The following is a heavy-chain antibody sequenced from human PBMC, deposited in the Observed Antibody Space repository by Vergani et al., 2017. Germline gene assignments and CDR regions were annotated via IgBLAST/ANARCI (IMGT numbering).Heavy chain of an antibody. CDR2: IYRTGRT. CDR3: ARRSGIVYDIFSGTQYFFDF. J-gene: IGHJ4*02. D-gene: IGHD3-9*01. CDR1: GFSIDNGYY. Sequence: QVQLQESGPGLVKPSETLSLTCAVSGFSIDNGYYWDWIRQPPGKGLEWIGSIYRTGRTPFNPSFQSRVTISVDPSNNHFSLRLNSLTAADTAVYYCARRSGIVYDIFSGTQYFFDFWGQGTLVTVSS. V-gene: IGHV4-38-2*01.